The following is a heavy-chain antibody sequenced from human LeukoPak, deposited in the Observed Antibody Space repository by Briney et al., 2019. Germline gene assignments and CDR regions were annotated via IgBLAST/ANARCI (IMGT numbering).Heavy chain of an antibody. J-gene: IGHJ4*02. CDR2: IYRTGST. D-gene: IGHD6-13*01. Sequence: SATLSLTCTASGGSISSYYLSWMRQPAAKGLEGMGRIYRTGSTNYNPSLKSRVTMSVDTSKNQFSLRLRSVTAADTAVYYCARQIASAGTAGFDFWGQGALVTVSS. CDR3: ARQIASAGTAGFDF. V-gene: IGHV4-4*07. CDR1: GGSISSYY.